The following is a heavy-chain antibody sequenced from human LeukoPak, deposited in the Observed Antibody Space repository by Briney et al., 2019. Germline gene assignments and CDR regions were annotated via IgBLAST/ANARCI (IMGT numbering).Heavy chain of an antibody. D-gene: IGHD3-3*01. Sequence: GGSLRLSCVASGFTFSIYSMNWVRQAPGKELEWVSYISRSSSTLYYADSVRGRFTISRDNDKNSLYLQMNSLRDADTAVYYCARDNDFWSGYYSFDFWGRGTLVTVSS. J-gene: IGHJ4*02. V-gene: IGHV3-48*02. CDR2: ISRSSSTL. CDR3: ARDNDFWSGYYSFDF. CDR1: GFTFSIYS.